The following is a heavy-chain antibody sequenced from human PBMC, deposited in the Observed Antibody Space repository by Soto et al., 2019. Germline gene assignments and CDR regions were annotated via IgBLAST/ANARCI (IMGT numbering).Heavy chain of an antibody. Sequence: GSLRLSCAASGFTFSSYGMHWVRQAPGKGLEWVAVISYDGSNKYYADSVKGRFTISRDNSKNTLYLQMNSLRAEDTAVYYCAAGGYGDYRVEHFQHWGQGTLVTVSS. D-gene: IGHD4-17*01. CDR2: ISYDGSNK. CDR3: AAGGYGDYRVEHFQH. CDR1: GFTFSSYG. J-gene: IGHJ1*01. V-gene: IGHV3-30*03.